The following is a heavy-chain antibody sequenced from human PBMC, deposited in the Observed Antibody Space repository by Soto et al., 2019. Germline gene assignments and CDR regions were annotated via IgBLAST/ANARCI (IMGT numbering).Heavy chain of an antibody. J-gene: IGHJ4*02. V-gene: IGHV1-8*01. D-gene: IGHD2-15*01. Sequence: QVQLVQSGAEVKKPGASVKVSCKASGYTFTSYDNNWVRQATGQGLEWMGWMNPNSGNTGYAQKFQGRVTMTRNTSISTAYMELSSLRSEDTAVYYCARGRQGYCSGGSCYEDHNFDYWGQGTLVTVSS. CDR2: MNPNSGNT. CDR3: ARGRQGYCSGGSCYEDHNFDY. CDR1: GYTFTSYD.